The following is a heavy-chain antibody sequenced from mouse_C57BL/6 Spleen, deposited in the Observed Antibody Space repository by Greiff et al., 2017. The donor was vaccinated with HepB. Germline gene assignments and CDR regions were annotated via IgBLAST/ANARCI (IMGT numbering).Heavy chain of an antibody. CDR3: ARITTVVEAMDY. CDR1: GFTFSSYG. D-gene: IGHD1-1*01. Sequence: EVKLVESGGDLVKPGGSLKLSCAASGFTFSSYGMSWVRQTPDKRLEWVATISSGGSYTYYPDSVKGRFTISRDNAKNTLYLQMSSLKSEDTAIYYCARITTVVEAMDYWGQGTSVTVSS. V-gene: IGHV5-6*01. CDR2: ISSGGSYT. J-gene: IGHJ4*01.